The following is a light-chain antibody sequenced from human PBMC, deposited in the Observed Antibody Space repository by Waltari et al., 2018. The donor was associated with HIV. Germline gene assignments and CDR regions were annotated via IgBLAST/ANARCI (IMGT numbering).Light chain of an antibody. CDR2: AAS. V-gene: IGKV1-39*01. CDR1: QTINTF. J-gene: IGKJ3*01. CDR3: QQSYKTPFT. Sequence: SASVADRVTITCRASQTINTFLNWYQQKPGRSPKLLIYAASNLQSGVPSRFSGNGSGTDFSLIISSLQPEDFATYYCQQSYKTPFTFGPGTKVDVK.